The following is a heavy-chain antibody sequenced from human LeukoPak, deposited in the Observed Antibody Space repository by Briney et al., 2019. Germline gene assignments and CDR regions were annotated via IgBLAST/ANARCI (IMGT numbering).Heavy chain of an antibody. V-gene: IGHV4-30-4*08. CDR1: GDSISSGDYY. CDR3: ARDQGYCSSTSCPGEFDC. CDR2: IYYSGST. D-gene: IGHD2-2*01. Sequence: NPSETLSLTCTVSGDSISSGDYYWSWIRQPPGKGLEWIGYIYYSGSTYYNPSLKSRVTISVDTSKNQFSLKLSSVTAADTAVYYCARDQGYCSSTSCPGEFDCWGQGTLVTVSS. J-gene: IGHJ4*02.